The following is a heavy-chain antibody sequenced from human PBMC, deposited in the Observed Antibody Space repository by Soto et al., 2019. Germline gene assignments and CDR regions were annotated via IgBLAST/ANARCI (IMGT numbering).Heavy chain of an antibody. Sequence: SETLSLTCTVSGGSISSYYWSWIRQPPGKGLEWIGYIYYSGSTNYNPSLKSRVTISVDTSKNQFSLKLSSVTAADTAVYYCARRVWDCSSTSCYEDYYYYYMDVWGKGTTVTVSS. CDR1: GGSISSYY. J-gene: IGHJ6*03. CDR2: IYYSGST. V-gene: IGHV4-59*08. CDR3: ARRVWDCSSTSCYEDYYYYYMDV. D-gene: IGHD2-2*01.